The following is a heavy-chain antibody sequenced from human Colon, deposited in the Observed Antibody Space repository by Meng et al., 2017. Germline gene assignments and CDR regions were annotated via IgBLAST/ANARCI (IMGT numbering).Heavy chain of an antibody. CDR1: GLSIGTTGDY. CDR2: IFYTGTA. V-gene: IGHV4-31*03. Sequence: VRLRRSGPELVNPSQTLSPTCNVSGLSIGTTGDYWTWIRQRPGKGLEWIGKIFYTGTAHYNPSLKTRAAMSVDRSKNQFSLKLSSVTAADTAVYYCARADCTAGICYQFDNWGQGTLVTVSS. CDR3: ARADCTAGICYQFDN. D-gene: IGHD2-8*02. J-gene: IGHJ4*02.